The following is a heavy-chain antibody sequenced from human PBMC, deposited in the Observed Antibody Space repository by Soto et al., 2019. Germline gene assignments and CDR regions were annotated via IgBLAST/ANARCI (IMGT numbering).Heavy chain of an antibody. J-gene: IGHJ4*02. CDR3: AKEYGRLDY. D-gene: IGHD4-17*01. Sequence: GGSLRLSCVASGFGFHTYWMHWVRQVPGKGLEWVSYISSSSGYTNYADSVKGRFTISRDNAKNSLYLQMNSLRAEDTAVYYCAKEYGRLDYWGQGTLVTVSS. CDR1: GFGFHTYW. CDR2: ISSSSGYT. V-gene: IGHV3-11*06.